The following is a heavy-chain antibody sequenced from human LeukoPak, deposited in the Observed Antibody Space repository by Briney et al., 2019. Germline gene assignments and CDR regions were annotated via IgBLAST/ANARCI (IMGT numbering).Heavy chain of an antibody. CDR2: IYSGGST. CDR3: AGGAIAVAENFDY. Sequence: PGGSLRLSCAASGFTVSSNYMSWVRQAPGKGLEWVSLIYSGGSTYYADSVQGRFTISRDNSKNTLYLQMNSLRAEDTAVYYCAGGAIAVAENFDYWGQGTLVTVSS. V-gene: IGHV3-66*01. CDR1: GFTVSSNY. D-gene: IGHD6-19*01. J-gene: IGHJ4*02.